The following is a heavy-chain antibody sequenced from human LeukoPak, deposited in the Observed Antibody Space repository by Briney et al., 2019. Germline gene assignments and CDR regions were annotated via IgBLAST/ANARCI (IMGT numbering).Heavy chain of an antibody. CDR2: IKEDGSDK. V-gene: IGHV3-7*01. J-gene: IGHJ6*02. Sequence: PGGSLRLSCAASGFTFSAYWMGWVRQAPGKGLEWVADIKEDGSDKYSVDSVKGRFTISRDNAKNSLYLQMNSLRAEDTAVYYCARGRYCTSSSCSYFYYYGMDVWGQGTTVTVSS. CDR3: ARGRYCTSSSCSYFYYYGMDV. D-gene: IGHD2-2*01. CDR1: GFTFSAYW.